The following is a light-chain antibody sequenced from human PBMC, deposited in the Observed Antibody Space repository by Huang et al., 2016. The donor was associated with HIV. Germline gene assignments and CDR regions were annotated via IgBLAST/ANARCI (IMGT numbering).Light chain of an antibody. CDR1: QDIGND. CDR3: LQDHIYPWT. J-gene: IGKJ1*01. Sequence: AIQMTQYPVSLSASVGDRVTITGRASQDIGNDLGWYQQRLGKAPKLLVSSASHLQSGVPSRFTGSGSATHFSLTISGLQFEDFATYYCLQDHIYPWTFGQGTKVEI. CDR2: SAS. V-gene: IGKV1-6*01.